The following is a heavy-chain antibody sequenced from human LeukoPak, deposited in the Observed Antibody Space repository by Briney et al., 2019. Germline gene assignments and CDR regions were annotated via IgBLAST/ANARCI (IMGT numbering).Heavy chain of an antibody. D-gene: IGHD3-22*01. CDR2: ISRRSNTI. Sequence: PGGSLRLSFAASGFTFSSYSMNWVRQGPGKGLEWVSYISRRSNTIYLADSVKGRFTISRDNAKNSLYLQMNSLRAEDTAVYYCARAGDSSGYSGSDAFDIWGQGTMVTVSS. V-gene: IGHV3-48*01. CDR1: GFTFSSYS. J-gene: IGHJ3*02. CDR3: ARAGDSSGYSGSDAFDI.